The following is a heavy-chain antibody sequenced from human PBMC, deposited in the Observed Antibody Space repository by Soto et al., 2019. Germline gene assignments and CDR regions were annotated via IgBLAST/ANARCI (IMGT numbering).Heavy chain of an antibody. CDR3: ARDAPSGYSGIDY. CDR2: ISSSSSYI. CDR1: GFTFSSYS. V-gene: IGHV3-21*01. D-gene: IGHD5-12*01. Sequence: GESLKISCAASGFTFSSYSMNWVRQAPGKGLEWVSSISSSSSYIYYADSVKGRFTISRDNAKNSLYLQMNSLRAEDAAVYYCARDAPSGYSGIDYXGQGTLVTVS. J-gene: IGHJ4*02.